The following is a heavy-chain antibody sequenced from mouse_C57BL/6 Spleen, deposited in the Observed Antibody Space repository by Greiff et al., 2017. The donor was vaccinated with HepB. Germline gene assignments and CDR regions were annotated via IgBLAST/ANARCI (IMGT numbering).Heavy chain of an antibody. Sequence: DVMLVESGGGLVQPGGSLSLSCAASGFTFTDYYMSWVRQPPGKALEWLGFIRNKANGYTTEYSASVKGRFTISRDNSQSILYLQMNALRAEDSATYYGARAPITTVPWFAYWGQGTLVTVSA. CDR1: GFTFTDYY. J-gene: IGHJ3*01. D-gene: IGHD1-1*01. CDR3: ARAPITTVPWFAY. CDR2: IRNKANGYTT. V-gene: IGHV7-3*01.